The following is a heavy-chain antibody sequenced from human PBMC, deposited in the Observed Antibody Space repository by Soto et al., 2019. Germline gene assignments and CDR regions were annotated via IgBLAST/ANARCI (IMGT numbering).Heavy chain of an antibody. CDR2: VNDNWGS. Sequence: PSETLSLPSTVSGGSVSSGSYYRSLIPQTPEKGLEWIGYVNDNWGSNYNPSLKSRVAISLDTSRRQFSLKLTSVTATDTGVYYCARQGFGALHGLVDVWAQGTTVTVSS. V-gene: IGHV4-61*01. CDR3: ARQGFGALHGLVDV. J-gene: IGHJ6*02. D-gene: IGHD3-10*01. CDR1: GGSVSSGSYY.